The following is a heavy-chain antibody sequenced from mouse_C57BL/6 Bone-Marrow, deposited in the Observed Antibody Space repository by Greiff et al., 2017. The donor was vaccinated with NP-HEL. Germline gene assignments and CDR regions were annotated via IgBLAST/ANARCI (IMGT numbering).Heavy chain of an antibody. CDR2: INYDGSST. V-gene: IGHV5-16*01. CDR3: AREGGLRRRTYAMDY. J-gene: IGHJ4*01. CDR1: GFTFSDYY. D-gene: IGHD2-4*01. Sequence: EVHLVESEGGLVQPGSSMKLSCTTSGFTFSDYYMAWVRQVPEKGLDWVANINYDGSSTYYLDSLKSRFLISRDNAKNILYLQMSSLKSEDTATYYCAREGGLRRRTYAMDYWGQGTSVTVAS.